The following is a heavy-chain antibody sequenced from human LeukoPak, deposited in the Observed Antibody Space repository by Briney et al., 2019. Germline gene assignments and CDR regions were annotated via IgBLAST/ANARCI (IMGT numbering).Heavy chain of an antibody. CDR1: GFTFSSYS. D-gene: IGHD5-18*01. Sequence: GGSLRLCCAASGFTFSSYSMNWVRQAPGKGLEWVSSISSSSSYIYYADSVKGRFTISRDNAKNSLYLQMNSLRAEDTAVYYCARDLSLDTAMGEGAFDIWGQGTMVTVSS. CDR3: ARDLSLDTAMGEGAFDI. V-gene: IGHV3-21*01. J-gene: IGHJ3*02. CDR2: ISSSSSYI.